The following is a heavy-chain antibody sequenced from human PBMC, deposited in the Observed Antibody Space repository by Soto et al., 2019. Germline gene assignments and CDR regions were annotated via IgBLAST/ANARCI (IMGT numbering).Heavy chain of an antibody. V-gene: IGHV3-21*01. CDR2: ISSSSSYI. Sequence: PGGSLRLSWGAVGVTCGSYSRNWVRQAPGKGLEWVSSISSSSSYIYYADSVKGRFTISRDNAKNSLYLQMNSLRAEDTAVYYCAVPLLEHCSGGSCPDRVGYYYYGMDVWGQGTTVTVSS. D-gene: IGHD2-15*01. CDR1: GVTCGSYS. J-gene: IGHJ6*02. CDR3: AVPLLEHCSGGSCPDRVGYYYYGMDV.